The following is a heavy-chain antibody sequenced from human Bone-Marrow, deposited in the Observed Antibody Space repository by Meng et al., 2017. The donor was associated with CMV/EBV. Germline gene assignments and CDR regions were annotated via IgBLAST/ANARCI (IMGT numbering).Heavy chain of an antibody. Sequence: GGSLRLSCAASGFTFSSYAMHWVRQAPGKGLEWVSSISSSSYIYYADSVKGRFTISRDNAKNSLYLQMNSLRAEDTAVYYCARDEGGIFAYWGQGTLVTVSS. D-gene: IGHD3-10*01. CDR1: GFTFSSYA. J-gene: IGHJ4*02. CDR3: ARDEGGIFAY. CDR2: ISSSSYI. V-gene: IGHV3-21*01.